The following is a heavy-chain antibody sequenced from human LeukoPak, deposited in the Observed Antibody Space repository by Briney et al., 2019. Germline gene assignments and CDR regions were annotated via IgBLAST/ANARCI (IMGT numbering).Heavy chain of an antibody. D-gene: IGHD3-22*01. CDR2: ISGSGGST. Sequence: QSGGSLRLSCAASGFTFSSYAKSWVRQAPGKGLEWVSAISGSGGSTYYADSVKGRFTISRDNSKNTLYLQMNSLRAEDTAVYYCAKDRDYYDSSGLFDYWGQGTLVTVSS. V-gene: IGHV3-23*01. CDR3: AKDRDYYDSSGLFDY. J-gene: IGHJ4*02. CDR1: GFTFSSYA.